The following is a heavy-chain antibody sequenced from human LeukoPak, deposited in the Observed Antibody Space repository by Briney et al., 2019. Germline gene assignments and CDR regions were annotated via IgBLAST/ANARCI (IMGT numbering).Heavy chain of an antibody. D-gene: IGHD1-14*01. V-gene: IGHV1-46*01. J-gene: IGHJ3*02. CDR2: INPSGGST. CDR1: GYTFTSYY. Sequence: ASVKVSCKASGYTFTSYYIHWVRQAPGQGLEWMGIINPSGGSTSYAQKFQGRVTMTRDTSTSTVYMELSSLRSEDTTVYYCGAELRVRGAFDIWGQGTMVTVSS. CDR3: GAELRVRGAFDI.